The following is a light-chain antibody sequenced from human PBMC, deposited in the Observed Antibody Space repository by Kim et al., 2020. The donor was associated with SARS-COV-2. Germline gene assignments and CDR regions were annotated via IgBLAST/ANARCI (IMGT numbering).Light chain of an antibody. CDR3: QHDGTSPWT. J-gene: IGKJ1*01. CDR1: RRVTSNY. V-gene: IGKV3-20*01. Sequence: EVVLTQSPGTLSLSPGESGTLSCRASRRVTSNYLAWYQQKPGQAPRLLIYAASSRATDIPDRFSGSGSGTDFTLTISRLEPEDFALYCRQHDGTSPWTFGQGTKLEI. CDR2: AAS.